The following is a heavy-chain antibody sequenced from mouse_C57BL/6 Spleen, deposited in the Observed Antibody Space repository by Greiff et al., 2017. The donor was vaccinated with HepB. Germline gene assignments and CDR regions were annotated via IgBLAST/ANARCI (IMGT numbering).Heavy chain of an antibody. Sequence: VQLQQPGAELVKPGASVKLSCKASGYTFTSYWMHWVKQRPGQGLEWIGMIHPNSGSTNYNEKFKSKATLTVDKSSSTAYMQLSSLTSEDSAVYYCARDYGSSYGAFDVWGTGTTVTVSS. CDR1: GYTFTSYW. D-gene: IGHD1-1*01. V-gene: IGHV1-64*01. J-gene: IGHJ1*03. CDR2: IHPNSGST. CDR3: ARDYGSSYGAFDV.